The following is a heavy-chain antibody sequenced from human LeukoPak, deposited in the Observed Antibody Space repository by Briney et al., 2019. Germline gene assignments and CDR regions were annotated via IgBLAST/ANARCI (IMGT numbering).Heavy chain of an antibody. D-gene: IGHD6-19*01. CDR3: AKDTGIAVAGAFDY. J-gene: IGHJ4*02. CDR1: GFTFDDYA. CDR2: ISWNSGSI. Sequence: GGSLRLSCAASGFTFDDYAMHWVRQAPGKGLEWVSGISWNSGSIGYADSVKGRFTISRDNAKNSLYLQMNSLRAEDTALYYCAKDTGIAVAGAFDYWGQGTLVTVSS. V-gene: IGHV3-9*01.